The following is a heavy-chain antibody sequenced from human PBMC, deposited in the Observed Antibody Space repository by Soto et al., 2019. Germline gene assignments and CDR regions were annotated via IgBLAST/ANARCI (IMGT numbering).Heavy chain of an antibody. J-gene: IGHJ4*02. CDR2: ISYDGSNK. CDR1: GFTFSSYG. Sequence: PGGSLRLSCAAPGFTFSSYGMHWVRQAPGKGLEWVAVISYDGSNKYYADSVKGRFTISRDNSKNTLYLQMNSLRAEDTAVYYCAKRGLTYYYDSSGYYYVDYWGQGTLVTVSS. CDR3: AKRGLTYYYDSSGYYYVDY. V-gene: IGHV3-30*18. D-gene: IGHD3-22*01.